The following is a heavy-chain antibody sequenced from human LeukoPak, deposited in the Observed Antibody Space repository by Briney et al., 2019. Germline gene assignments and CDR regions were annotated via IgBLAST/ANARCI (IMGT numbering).Heavy chain of an antibody. CDR3: ARHGSLGSPFVY. D-gene: IGHD1-14*01. V-gene: IGHV4-4*02. Sequence: SETLSLTCSVSGDSISSSNWWTWVRQPPGKGLEWIGEMFHSGSAKYNPSLKSRVIISVDKSKNQFSLKLSSVTAADTAVYYCARHGSLGSPFVYWGQGTLVTVSS. J-gene: IGHJ4*02. CDR1: GDSISSSNW. CDR2: MFHSGSA.